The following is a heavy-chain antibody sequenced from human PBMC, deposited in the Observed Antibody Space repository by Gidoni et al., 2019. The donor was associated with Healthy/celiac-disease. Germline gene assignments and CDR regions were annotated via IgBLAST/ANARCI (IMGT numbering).Heavy chain of an antibody. CDR2: ISSSSSYI. CDR3: ARGPHCSSTSCYVSPIDY. J-gene: IGHJ4*02. Sequence: EVQLVESGGGLVKPGGSLRLSCAASGFTFSSYSMNWVSQAPGKGLEWVSSISSSSSYIYYADSVKGRFTISRDNAKNSLYLQMNSLRAEDTAVYYCARGPHCSSTSCYVSPIDYWGQGTLVTVSS. CDR1: GFTFSSYS. D-gene: IGHD2-2*01. V-gene: IGHV3-21*01.